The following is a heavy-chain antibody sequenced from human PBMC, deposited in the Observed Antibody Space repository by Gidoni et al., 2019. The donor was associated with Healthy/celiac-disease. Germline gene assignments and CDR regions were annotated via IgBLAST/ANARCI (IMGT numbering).Heavy chain of an antibody. Sequence: QVQLQQWGAGLLKPSETLSLTCAVYGGSFSGYYWSWIRQPPGKGLVWIGEINHSGSTNYNPSLKSRVTISVDTSKNKFSLKLSSVTAADTAVYYCAAGRGYSSSWPHYYYYYGMDVWGQGTTVTVSS. D-gene: IGHD6-13*01. CDR3: AAGRGYSSSWPHYYYYYGMDV. J-gene: IGHJ6*02. CDR2: INHSGST. CDR1: GGSFSGYY. V-gene: IGHV4-34*01.